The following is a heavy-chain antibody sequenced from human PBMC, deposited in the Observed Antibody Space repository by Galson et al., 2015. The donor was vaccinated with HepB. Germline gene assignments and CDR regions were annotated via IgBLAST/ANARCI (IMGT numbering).Heavy chain of an antibody. J-gene: IGHJ4*02. CDR3: ARGGPHIVVVPAATPFDY. Sequence: SLRLSCAASGFTFSSYWMHWVCQAPGKGLVWVSRINSDGSSTSYADSVKGRFTISRDNAKNTLYLQMNSLRAEDTAVYYCARGGPHIVVVPAATPFDYWGQGTLVTVSS. D-gene: IGHD2-2*02. V-gene: IGHV3-74*01. CDR1: GFTFSSYW. CDR2: INSDGSST.